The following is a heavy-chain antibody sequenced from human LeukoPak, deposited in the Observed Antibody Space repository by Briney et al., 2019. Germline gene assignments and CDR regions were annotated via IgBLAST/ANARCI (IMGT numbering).Heavy chain of an antibody. CDR1: GYTFTSYY. Sequence: ASVKVSCKASGYTFTSYYMHWVRQAPGQGLEWMGIINPSGGSTSYAQKFQGRVTMTRDTSTSTVYMELSSLRSEDTAVYYCARYDFWSGYSGGNWFDPWGQGTLVTVSS. CDR3: ARYDFWSGYSGGNWFDP. J-gene: IGHJ5*02. CDR2: INPSGGST. V-gene: IGHV1-46*01. D-gene: IGHD3-3*01.